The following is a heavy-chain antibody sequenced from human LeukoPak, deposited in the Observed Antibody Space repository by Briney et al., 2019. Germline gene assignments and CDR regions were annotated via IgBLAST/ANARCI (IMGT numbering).Heavy chain of an antibody. CDR3: AKDRRDYSNPRAEKGAFDI. V-gene: IGHV3-9*01. CDR1: GFTFDDYA. Sequence: GGSLRLSCAASGFTFDDYAMHWVRQAPGKGLEWVSGISWNSGSIGYADSVKGRFTISRDNAKNSLYLQMNSLRAEDTALYYCAKDRRDYSNPRAEKGAFDIWGQGTMVTVSS. D-gene: IGHD4-11*01. J-gene: IGHJ3*02. CDR2: ISWNSGSI.